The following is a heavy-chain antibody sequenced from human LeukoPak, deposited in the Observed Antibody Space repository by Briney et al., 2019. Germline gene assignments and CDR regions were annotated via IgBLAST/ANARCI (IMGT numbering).Heavy chain of an antibody. CDR2: IIPDPGDT. CDR3: AKVGDSTAWSRGAFHI. J-gene: IGHJ3*02. Sequence: ASVKVSCKASGYTFTGYHMHWVRQAPGRGLEWMGFIIPDPGDTNYAQRFQGRVTMTRDTSITTAYMELSRLTSDDTAMYYCAKVGDSTAWSRGAFHIWGQGTMVTVSS. D-gene: IGHD6-19*01. CDR1: GYTFTGYH. V-gene: IGHV1-2*02.